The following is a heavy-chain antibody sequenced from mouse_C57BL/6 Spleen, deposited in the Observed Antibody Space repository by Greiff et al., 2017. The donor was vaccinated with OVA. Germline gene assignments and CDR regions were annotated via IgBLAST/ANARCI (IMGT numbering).Heavy chain of an antibody. Sequence: EVKLQESGEGLVKPGGSLKLSCAASGFTFSSYAMSWVRQTPEKRLEWVAYISSGGDYIYYADTVKGRFTISRDNARNTLYLQMSSLKSEDTAMYYCTRDPYYGYYFAWFAYWGQGTLVTVSA. D-gene: IGHD2-3*01. CDR3: TRDPYYGYYFAWFAY. CDR1: GFTFSSYA. CDR2: ISSGGDYI. J-gene: IGHJ3*01. V-gene: IGHV5-9-1*02.